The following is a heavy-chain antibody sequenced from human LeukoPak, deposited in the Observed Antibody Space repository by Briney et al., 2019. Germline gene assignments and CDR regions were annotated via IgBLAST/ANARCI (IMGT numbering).Heavy chain of an antibody. CDR3: ARAFSTTAFDY. D-gene: IGHD4-17*01. CDR1: GFTFRTYA. CDR2: ISDDGSNK. V-gene: IGHV3-30*04. J-gene: IGHJ4*02. Sequence: SGRSLRLSCAASGFTFRTYAMNWVRQAPGKGLEWVAVISDDGSNKYYAESVKGQFTISRDNSKNTLYLQMNSLRAEDTAVYYCARAFSTTAFDYWGQGTLVTVSS.